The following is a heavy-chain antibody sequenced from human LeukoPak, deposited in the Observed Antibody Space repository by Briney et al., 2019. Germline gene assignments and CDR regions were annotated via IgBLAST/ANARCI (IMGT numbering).Heavy chain of an antibody. CDR1: GFTLSSYS. CDR3: AKVRKRADSSGWFDCFDP. V-gene: IGHV3-23*01. CDR2: ISGGGDGT. Sequence: PGGSLRLSCAASGFTLSSYSMNWVRQAPGKGLEWVSSISGGGDGTYYADSVKGRFAISRDNSKNTLFLQMNSLRAEDTAVYYCAKVRKRADSSGWFDCFDPWGQGTLVTVSS. J-gene: IGHJ5*02. D-gene: IGHD6-19*01.